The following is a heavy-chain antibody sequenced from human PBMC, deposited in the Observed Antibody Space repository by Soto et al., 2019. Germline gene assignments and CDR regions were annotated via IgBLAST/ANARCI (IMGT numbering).Heavy chain of an antibody. V-gene: IGHV3-33*01. CDR2: IWYDGSNK. D-gene: IGHD3-10*01. CDR3: ARRDDYYVSGSYSDY. CDR1: GFTFSSYG. J-gene: IGHJ4*02. Sequence: QVQLVESGGGVVQPGRSLRLSCAASGFTFSSYGMHWVRQAPGKGLEWVAVIWYDGSNKYYADSVKGRFTISRDNSKNTLYLQMNSLRAEDTAVYYCARRDDYYVSGSYSDYWGQGTLVNVSS.